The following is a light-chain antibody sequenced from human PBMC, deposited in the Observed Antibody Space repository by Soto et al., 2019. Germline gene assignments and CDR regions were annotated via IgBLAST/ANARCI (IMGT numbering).Light chain of an antibody. CDR2: EVS. Sequence: QSALTQPASVSGSPGQSITISCTGTSSDIGAYNYVSWYQLHPGKAPKLIIYEVSNRPSGVSNRFSGSKSGNTASLTISGLQAEDEADYYCSSYTSSSTLYVFGTGTKLTVL. J-gene: IGLJ1*01. CDR3: SSYTSSSTLYV. CDR1: SSDIGAYNY. V-gene: IGLV2-14*01.